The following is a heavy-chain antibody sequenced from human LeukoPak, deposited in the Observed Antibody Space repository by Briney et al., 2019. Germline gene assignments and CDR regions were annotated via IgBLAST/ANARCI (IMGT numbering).Heavy chain of an antibody. Sequence: PGGSLRLSCAASGFTFSSYAMSWVRQAPGKGLEWVSAISGSGGSTYYADSVKGRFTISRDNSKSTLSLHMNSLRAEDTAVYFCAKEGPASMIVPRAEYFYHWGQGTLVTVSS. CDR2: ISGSGGST. V-gene: IGHV3-23*01. J-gene: IGHJ1*01. CDR1: GFTFSSYA. CDR3: AKEGPASMIVPRAEYFYH. D-gene: IGHD3-22*01.